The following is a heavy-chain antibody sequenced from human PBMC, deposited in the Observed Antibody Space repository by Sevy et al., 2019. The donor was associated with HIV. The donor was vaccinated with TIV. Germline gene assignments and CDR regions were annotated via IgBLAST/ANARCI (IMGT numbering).Heavy chain of an antibody. CDR3: AREAVALDY. CDR1: GDPISSNNFY. V-gene: IGHV4-39*02. Sequence: SETLSLTCTVSGDPISSNNFYWGWVRQPPEKGLEWIGSIYYTGSTYYNPSLKSRVTISVDTSKNQFSLKLTSVTAADTAVYYCAREAVALDYWGQGTLVTVSS. D-gene: IGHD6-19*01. CDR2: IYYTGST. J-gene: IGHJ4*01.